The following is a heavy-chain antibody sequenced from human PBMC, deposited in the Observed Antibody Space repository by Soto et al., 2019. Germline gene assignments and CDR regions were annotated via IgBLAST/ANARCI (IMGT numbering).Heavy chain of an antibody. V-gene: IGHV2-5*02. D-gene: IGHD2-15*01. Sequence: QITLKESGPTLLKPTQTLTLTCTFSGFSLTTSGVGVGWIRQPPGKALEWLALIYWDDDKRYSPSLHSRLTITKDTSKHQVVLTMTNMGPVDTATYYCAPTFPRHTDGSSGGSFPPAFDTWGQGTLVTVSS. CDR2: IYWDDDK. CDR3: APTFPRHTDGSSGGSFPPAFDT. CDR1: GFSLTTSGVG. J-gene: IGHJ5*02.